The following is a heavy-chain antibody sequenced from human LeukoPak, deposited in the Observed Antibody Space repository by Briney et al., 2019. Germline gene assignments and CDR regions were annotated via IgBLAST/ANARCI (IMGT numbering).Heavy chain of an antibody. V-gene: IGHV4-59*10. D-gene: IGHD3-22*01. J-gene: IGHJ3*02. CDR3: ARQAYDTGYDAFDI. Sequence: SETLSLTCAVYGGSFSGYYWSWIRQPPGKGLEWIGRIYSSGSTNYNPSLRSRVTMSVDTSKNQFSLKLSSVTATDTAVYYCARQAYDTGYDAFDIWGQGTMVTVSS. CDR1: GGSFSGYY. CDR2: IYSSGST.